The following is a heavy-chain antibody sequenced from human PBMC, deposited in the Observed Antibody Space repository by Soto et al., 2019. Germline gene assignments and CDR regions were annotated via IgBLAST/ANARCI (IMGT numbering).Heavy chain of an antibody. CDR3: AKVHINGWRGHFDY. D-gene: IGHD6-19*01. J-gene: IGHJ4*02. V-gene: IGHV3-9*01. CDR1: GFTFDDFA. Sequence: EVQLVESGGGLVQPGRSLRLSCVAYGFTFDDFAMHWVRQAPGQGLEWVSGISWNSGDTGEADSVKGRFTISRDNAKNSLYLQMNSLRAEDTAVYYCAKVHINGWRGHFDYWGQGTLVTVSS. CDR2: ISWNSGDT.